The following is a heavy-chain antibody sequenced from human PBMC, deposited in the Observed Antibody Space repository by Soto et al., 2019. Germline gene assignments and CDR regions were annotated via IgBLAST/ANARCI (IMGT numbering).Heavy chain of an antibody. CDR2: ISGSGGST. CDR1: GFTFSSYA. Sequence: VGSLRLSCAASGFTFSSYAMSWVRQAPGKGLEWVSAISGSGGSTYYADSVKGRFTISRDNSKNTLYLQMNSLRAEDTAVYYCAKDPGYSYGYNYWGQGTLVTVSS. J-gene: IGHJ4*02. V-gene: IGHV3-23*01. CDR3: AKDPGYSYGYNY. D-gene: IGHD5-18*01.